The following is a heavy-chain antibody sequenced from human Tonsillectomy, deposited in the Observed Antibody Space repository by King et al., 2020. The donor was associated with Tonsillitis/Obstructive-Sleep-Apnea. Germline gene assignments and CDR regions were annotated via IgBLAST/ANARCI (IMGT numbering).Heavy chain of an antibody. CDR1: GGSFSGYY. CDR2: INHSGST. Sequence: VQLQQWGAGLLKPSETLSLTCAVYGGSFSGYYWSWIRQPPGKGLEWIGEINHSGSTNYNPSLKSRVTISVETSQNQFSLKLRSVTAADTAVYYWARGPHIVVAPAAPRYYYYYMDVWGKGTTVTVSS. J-gene: IGHJ6*03. CDR3: ARGPHIVVAPAAPRYYYYYMDV. D-gene: IGHD2-2*01. V-gene: IGHV4-34*01.